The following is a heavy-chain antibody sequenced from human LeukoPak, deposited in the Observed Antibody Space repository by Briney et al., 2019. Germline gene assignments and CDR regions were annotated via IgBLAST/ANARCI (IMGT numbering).Heavy chain of an antibody. V-gene: IGHV3-11*01. CDR1: GFTFSDYY. CDR2: ISTSGDTT. J-gene: IGHJ4*02. Sequence: GGSLRLSCAASGFTFSDYYMNWIRQAPGKGLEWLSYISTSGDTTYYADSVKGRFTVSRDNAKNSLYLQMNSLRADDSAVYYCARALIMVTAPKPFDYWGQGTLVTVSS. D-gene: IGHD2-21*02. CDR3: ARALIMVTAPKPFDY.